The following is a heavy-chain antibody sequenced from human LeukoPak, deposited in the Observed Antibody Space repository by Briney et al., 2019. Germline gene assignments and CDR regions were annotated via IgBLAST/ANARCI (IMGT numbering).Heavy chain of an antibody. J-gene: IGHJ4*02. CDR2: IRSKAYGGTT. D-gene: IGHD3-22*01. CDR3: TRGLRYDSSGYYFLH. CDR1: GFTFGDYA. Sequence: GGSLRLSCTASGFTFGDYAMSWFRQAPGKGLEWVGFIRSKAYGGTTEYAASVKGRFTISRDDPKSIAYLQMNSLKTEDTAVYYCTRGLRYDSSGYYFLHWGQGTLVTVSS. V-gene: IGHV3-49*03.